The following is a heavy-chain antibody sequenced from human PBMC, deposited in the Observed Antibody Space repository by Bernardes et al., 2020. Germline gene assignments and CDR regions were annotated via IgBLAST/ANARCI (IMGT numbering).Heavy chain of an antibody. CDR2: ISAYNGNT. Sequence: ASVKVSCKASGFSLTSYGITWVRQPPGQGLEWMGWISAYNGNTNYAQNLQGRVTMTTDTSTSTAYMELRSLRSDDTAVYFCARSGRRGQSFGSAYWGQGTLVTVSS. D-gene: IGHD5-18*01. V-gene: IGHV1-18*04. J-gene: IGHJ4*02. CDR1: GFSLTSYG. CDR3: ARSGRRGQSFGSAY.